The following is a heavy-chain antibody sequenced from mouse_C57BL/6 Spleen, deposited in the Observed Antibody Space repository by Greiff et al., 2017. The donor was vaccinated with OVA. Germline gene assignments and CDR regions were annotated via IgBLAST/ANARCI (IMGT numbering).Heavy chain of an antibody. D-gene: IGHD1-1*01. CDR1: GFTFSDYY. Sequence: EVKVEESGGGLVQPGGSLKLSCAASGFTFSDYYMYWVRQTPEKRLEWVAYISNGGGSTYYPDTVQGRFTISRDNANNTLYLQMSSRKSEDTAMYYCARRPEYDGSRYGAMDYWGQGTSVTVSS. CDR2: ISNGGGST. CDR3: ARRPEYDGSRYGAMDY. J-gene: IGHJ4*01. V-gene: IGHV5-12*01.